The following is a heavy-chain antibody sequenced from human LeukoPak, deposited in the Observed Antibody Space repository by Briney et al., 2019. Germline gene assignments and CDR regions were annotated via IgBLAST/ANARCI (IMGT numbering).Heavy chain of an antibody. CDR1: GFAVNNNF. Sequence: GGSLRLSCAVSGFAVNNNFMSWVRQAPGKGLEWVSVIYSGGSTYYTDSVKGRFTISRDNSKNTLYLQMNSLRAEDTAVYYCARDTGYYGSGTLGYLDYWGQGTLVTVSS. J-gene: IGHJ4*02. D-gene: IGHD3-10*01. V-gene: IGHV3-66*01. CDR3: ARDTGYYGSGTLGYLDY. CDR2: IYSGGST.